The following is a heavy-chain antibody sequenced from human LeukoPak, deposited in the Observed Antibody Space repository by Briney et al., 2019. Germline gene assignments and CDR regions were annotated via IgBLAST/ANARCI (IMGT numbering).Heavy chain of an antibody. J-gene: IGHJ4*02. D-gene: IGHD3-9*01. V-gene: IGHV3-23*01. Sequence: GGSLSFSCAASGFTLITIALGGVGRAQGRGWGWVLAFGGGGGSNSYADSVKGRFTISRDNSKNTLYLQMNSLRAEDTAVYYCAKDLPRNVLRYFDRLLSLPGFDYWGQGTLVTVSS. CDR3: AKDLPRNVLRYFDRLLSLPGFDY. CDR1: GFTLITIA. CDR2: FGGGGGSN.